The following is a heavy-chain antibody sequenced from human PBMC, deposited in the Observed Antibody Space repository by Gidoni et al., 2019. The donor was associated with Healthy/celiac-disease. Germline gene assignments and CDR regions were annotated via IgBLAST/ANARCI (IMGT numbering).Heavy chain of an antibody. CDR1: GGSISSGGYY. V-gene: IGHV4-31*03. CDR2: IYYSGST. Sequence: HVQLQEPGPGLVKPSQTLSLPCTVSGGSISSGGYYCSWIRQHPGKGLEWIGYIYYSGSTYYNPSLKSRVTISVDTSKNQFSLKLSAVTAADTAVYYCARDSPYYDILTGHPYYYYGMDVWGQGTTVTVSS. D-gene: IGHD3-9*01. CDR3: ARDSPYYDILTGHPYYYYGMDV. J-gene: IGHJ6*02.